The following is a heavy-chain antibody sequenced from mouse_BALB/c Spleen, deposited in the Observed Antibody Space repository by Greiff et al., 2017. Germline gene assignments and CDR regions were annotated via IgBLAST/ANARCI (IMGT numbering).Heavy chain of an antibody. Sequence: VQLQQSGPGLVAPSQSLSITCTVSGFSLTSYGVHWVRQPPGKGLEWLGVIWAGGSTNYNAALMSRLSISKDNSKSQVFLKMNSLQTDDTAMYYCARELPGGMDYWGQGTSVTVSS. J-gene: IGHJ4*01. CDR1: GFSLTSYG. CDR2: IWAGGST. V-gene: IGHV2-9*02. CDR3: ARELPGGMDY. D-gene: IGHD1-1*01.